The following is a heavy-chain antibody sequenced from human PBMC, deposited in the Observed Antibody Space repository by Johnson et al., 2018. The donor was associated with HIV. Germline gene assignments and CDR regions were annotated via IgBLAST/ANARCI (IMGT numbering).Heavy chain of an antibody. Sequence: VLLVESGGVVVQPGGSLRLSCETSRFTVSSNYMSWVRQAPGKGLEWVSVIYSGGSTYYADSVKGRFPISRDNAKNSLYLQMSSLRAEDTALYYCARDRVMVGATVDAFDIWGQGTMVTVSS. CDR2: IYSGGST. V-gene: IGHV3-66*01. D-gene: IGHD1-26*01. CDR3: ARDRVMVGATVDAFDI. CDR1: RFTVSSNY. J-gene: IGHJ3*02.